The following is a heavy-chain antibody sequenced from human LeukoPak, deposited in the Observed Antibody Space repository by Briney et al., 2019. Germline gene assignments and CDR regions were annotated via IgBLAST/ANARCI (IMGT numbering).Heavy chain of an antibody. D-gene: IGHD6-19*01. CDR1: GYTFTSYG. Sequence: ASVKVSCKASGYTFTSYGISWVRQAPGQGLEWMGWMNPNSGNTGYAQKFQGRVTMTRNTSISTAYMELSSLRSEDTAVYYCARGRGGLGRIDYWGQGTLVTVSS. CDR3: ARGRGGLGRIDY. J-gene: IGHJ4*02. V-gene: IGHV1-8*02. CDR2: MNPNSGNT.